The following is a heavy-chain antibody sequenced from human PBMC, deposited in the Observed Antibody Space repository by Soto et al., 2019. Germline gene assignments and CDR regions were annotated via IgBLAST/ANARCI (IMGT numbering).Heavy chain of an antibody. J-gene: IGHJ4*02. CDR3: ARGDNEGYYDSSGYYNY. Sequence: QVQLVQSGAEVKKPGASVKVSCKASGYTFTSYYMHWVRQAPGQGLEWMGIINPSGGSTSYAQKFQGRVTMTRDTSTSTVYMELSSLRSEDTAVYYCARGDNEGYYDSSGYYNYWGQGTLVTVSS. D-gene: IGHD3-22*01. CDR2: INPSGGST. V-gene: IGHV1-46*01. CDR1: GYTFTSYY.